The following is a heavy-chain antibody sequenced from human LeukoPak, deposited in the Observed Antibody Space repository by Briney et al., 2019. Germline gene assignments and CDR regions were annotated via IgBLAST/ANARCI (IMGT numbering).Heavy chain of an antibody. J-gene: IGHJ5*02. CDR1: GGSFSGYY. V-gene: IGHV4-34*01. CDR3: ARGYYDYVWGSCRYEFWFDP. Sequence: SETLSLTCAVYGGSFSGYYWSLIRQPPGKGLEWIGEMNHSGSTNYNPSLKSRVTISVDTSKNQFSLKLSSVTAADTAVYYCARGYYDYVWGSCRYEFWFDPWGQGTLVTVSS. D-gene: IGHD3-16*02. CDR2: MNHSGST.